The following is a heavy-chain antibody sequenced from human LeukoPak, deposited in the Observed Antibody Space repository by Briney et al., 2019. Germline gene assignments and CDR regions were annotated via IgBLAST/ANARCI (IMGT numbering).Heavy chain of an antibody. CDR2: INHSGST. Sequence: SETLSLTCAVYGGSFSGYYWSWIRQPPGKGLEWIGEINHSGSTIYNPSLKSRVTISVDTSKNQFSQKLSSVTAADTAVYYCARGLPLAFDYWGQGTLVTVSS. V-gene: IGHV4-34*01. D-gene: IGHD1-26*01. CDR3: ARGLPLAFDY. CDR1: GGSFSGYY. J-gene: IGHJ4*02.